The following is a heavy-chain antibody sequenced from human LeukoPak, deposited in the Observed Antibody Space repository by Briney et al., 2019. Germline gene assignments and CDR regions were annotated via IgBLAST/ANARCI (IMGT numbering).Heavy chain of an antibody. CDR2: IYYSGST. D-gene: IGHD2-2*01. Sequence: PSETLSLTCTVSGGSISSYYWSWIRQPPGKGLEWIGYIYYSGSTNYNPSLKSRVTISVDTSKNQFSLKLSSVTAADTAVYCCAKVPRYCSSTSCYFGAFDIWGQGTMVTVSS. CDR1: GGSISSYY. J-gene: IGHJ3*02. CDR3: AKVPRYCSSTSCYFGAFDI. V-gene: IGHV4-59*01.